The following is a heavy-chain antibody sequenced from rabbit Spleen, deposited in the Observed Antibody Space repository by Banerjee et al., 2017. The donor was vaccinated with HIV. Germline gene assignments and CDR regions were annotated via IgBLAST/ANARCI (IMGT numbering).Heavy chain of an antibody. J-gene: IGHJ6*01. CDR2: IDTSDGDT. CDR3: ARDTGTSFSSYGMDL. Sequence: QEQLEESGGGLVKPEGSLKLSCTASGFSFSNKAVMCWVRQAPGKGLEWIACIDTSDGDTDYANWPKGRFTISKASSTTVTLQMTSLTAADTATYFCARDTGTSFSSYGMDLWGPGTLVTVS. D-gene: IGHD7-1*01. V-gene: IGHV1S45*01. CDR1: GFSFSNKAV.